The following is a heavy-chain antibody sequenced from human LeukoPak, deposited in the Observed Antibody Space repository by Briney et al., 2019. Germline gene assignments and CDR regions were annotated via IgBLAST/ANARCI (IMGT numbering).Heavy chain of an antibody. CDR2: IRYDGSNK. J-gene: IGHJ4*02. V-gene: IGHV3-30*02. CDR1: GFTFSSYG. D-gene: IGHD3-22*01. Sequence: PGGSLRLSCAASGFTFSSYGMHWVRQAPCKGLEWVAFIRYDGSNKYYADSVKGRFTISRDNSKNTLYPQMNSLRAEDTAVYYCAKDPRYYDSSPVDYWGQGTLVTVSS. CDR3: AKDPRYYDSSPVDY.